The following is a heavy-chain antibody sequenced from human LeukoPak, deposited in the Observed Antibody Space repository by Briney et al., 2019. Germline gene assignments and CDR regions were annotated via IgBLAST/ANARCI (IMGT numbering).Heavy chain of an antibody. Sequence: GGSLRLSCAASGLTFSSYNMNWVRQAPGKGLEWVSYISSSSDYIYYADSVKGRFTISRDNAKNSLYLQMKSLRAEDTAVYYCARDGDYYGSGSYRDGFDIWGQGTMVTVSS. CDR3: ARDGDYYGSGSYRDGFDI. J-gene: IGHJ3*02. D-gene: IGHD3-10*01. V-gene: IGHV3-21*01. CDR1: GLTFSSYN. CDR2: ISSSSDYI.